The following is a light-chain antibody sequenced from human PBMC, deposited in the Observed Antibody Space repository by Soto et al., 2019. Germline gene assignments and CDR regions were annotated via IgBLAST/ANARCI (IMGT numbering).Light chain of an antibody. V-gene: IGLV2-8*01. CDR3: SAYAVSNNSV. CDR2: EVS. CDR1: SSDVGDNY. Sequence: QSPMTRPPSSSGSPGQSVTISCPGTSSDVGDNYVSWYQQLLGKAPKLIIYEVSQRPSGVPDRFSGSKSGNTASLTVSGLQTEDEADYYCSAYAVSNNSVFGSGTKVTVL. J-gene: IGLJ1*01.